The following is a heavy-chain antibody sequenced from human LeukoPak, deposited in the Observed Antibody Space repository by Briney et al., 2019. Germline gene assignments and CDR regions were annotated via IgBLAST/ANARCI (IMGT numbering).Heavy chain of an antibody. V-gene: IGHV3-7*01. CDR2: INQDEI. D-gene: IGHD3-10*02. J-gene: IGHJ6*04. CDR3: AELGITMIGGV. Sequence: GGSLRLSCVASGFTFSSSWMSWVRQGPGKGLEWVASINQDEIHYVDAVRGRFTISRDNAKNSLYLQMNSLRAEDTAVYYCAELGITMIGGVWGKGTTATISS. CDR1: GFTFSSSW.